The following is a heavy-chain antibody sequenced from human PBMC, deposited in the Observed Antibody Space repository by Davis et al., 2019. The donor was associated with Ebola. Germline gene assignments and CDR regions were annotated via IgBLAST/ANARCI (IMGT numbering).Heavy chain of an antibody. D-gene: IGHD6-19*01. CDR3: AKNLAVAGTFPDY. CDR1: GFTFSDYY. Sequence: GESLKISCAASGFTFSDYYMSWIRQAPGKGLEWVSYISSSGGTIYYADSVKGRFTISRDNAKNSLYLQMNSLRADDTAVYYCAKNLAVAGTFPDYWGQGTLVTVSS. V-gene: IGHV3-11*04. J-gene: IGHJ4*02. CDR2: ISSSGGTI.